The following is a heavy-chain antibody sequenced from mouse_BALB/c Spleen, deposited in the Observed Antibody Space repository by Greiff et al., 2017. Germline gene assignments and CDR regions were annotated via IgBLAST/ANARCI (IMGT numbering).Heavy chain of an antibody. D-gene: IGHD2-3*01. J-gene: IGHJ4*01. CDR3: ARSPSYDGYYVGYAMDY. CDR1: GFTFSSYT. Sequence: EVQLVESGGGLVKPGGSLKLSCAASGFTFSSYTMSWVRQTPEKRLEWVATISSGGGNTYYPDSVKGRFTISRDNAKNNLYLQMSSLRSEDTALYYRARSPSYDGYYVGYAMDYWGQGTSVTVAS. V-gene: IGHV5-9*03. CDR2: ISSGGGNT.